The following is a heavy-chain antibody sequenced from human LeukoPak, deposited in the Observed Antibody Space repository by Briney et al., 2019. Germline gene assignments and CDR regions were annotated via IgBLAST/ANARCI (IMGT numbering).Heavy chain of an antibody. CDR3: ARDSSSWYRSFDP. CDR2: INPNSGDT. J-gene: IGHJ5*02. V-gene: IGHV1-2*06. CDR1: GYTFTGYY. D-gene: IGHD6-13*01. Sequence: ASVKVSCKTSGYTFTGYYMHWVRQAPGQGLEWMGRINPNSGDTNYAQKFQGRVTMTRDTSTSTVYMELSSLRSEDTAVYYCARDSSSWYRSFDPWGQGTLVTVSS.